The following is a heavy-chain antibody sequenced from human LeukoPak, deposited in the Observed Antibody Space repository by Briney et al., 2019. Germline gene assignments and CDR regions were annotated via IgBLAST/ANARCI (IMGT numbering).Heavy chain of an antibody. CDR2: IYHSGRT. J-gene: IGHJ3*02. V-gene: IGHV4-30-2*01. Sequence: PSETLSLTCTVSGDSISSAGYFWSWMRQPPGKGLEWIGYIYHSGRTYYTPSLKSRVTISLDRSTNQFSLKLTSVTAADTAVYFCARGGDINLDVSAFDIWGQGTVIAVSS. CDR3: ARGGDINLDVSAFDI. D-gene: IGHD3-10*01. CDR1: GDSISSAGYF.